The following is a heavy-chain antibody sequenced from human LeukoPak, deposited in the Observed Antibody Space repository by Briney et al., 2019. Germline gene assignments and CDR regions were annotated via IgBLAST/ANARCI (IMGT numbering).Heavy chain of an antibody. CDR2: IYYSVST. CDR3: ARIGLSGDY. CDR1: GGSSSSSSYY. Sequence: SETLSLTCTVSGGSSSSSSYYWGWIRKPPGKGREGIGRIYYSVSTYYTPSLKSRVTISVNTSKNQFSLTLSSVTAADTAVYYCARIGLSGDYWGQGTLVTVSS. J-gene: IGHJ4*02. V-gene: IGHV4-39*01. D-gene: IGHD1-26*01.